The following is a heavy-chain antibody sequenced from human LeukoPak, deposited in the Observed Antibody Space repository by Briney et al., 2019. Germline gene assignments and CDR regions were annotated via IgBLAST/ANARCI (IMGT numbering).Heavy chain of an antibody. Sequence: ASVKVSCKVSGYTLTELSMHWVRQAPGKGLEWMGGFDPEDGETIYAQKLQGRVTMTEDTSTDTAYMELSSLRSEDTAVYYCATAAAGRDYYYGMDVWGQGTTVTVSS. CDR2: FDPEDGET. CDR3: ATAAAGRDYYYGMDV. CDR1: GYTLTELS. D-gene: IGHD6-13*01. J-gene: IGHJ6*02. V-gene: IGHV1-24*01.